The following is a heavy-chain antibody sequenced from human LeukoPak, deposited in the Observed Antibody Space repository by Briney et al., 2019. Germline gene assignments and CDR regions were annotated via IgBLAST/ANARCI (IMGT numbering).Heavy chain of an antibody. D-gene: IGHD1-1*01. CDR3: VRVKGTYFDF. CDR2: ISASGSNI. Sequence: PGGSLRLSCAASGFPFSSYSMNWVRQAPGKGLEWVSYISASGSNIYYLDSVKGRFTVPRDNAMNSLFLQMDRPRAEDTAVYYCVRVKGTYFDFWGQGTLVTVSS. CDR1: GFPFSSYS. J-gene: IGHJ4*02. V-gene: IGHV3-48*01.